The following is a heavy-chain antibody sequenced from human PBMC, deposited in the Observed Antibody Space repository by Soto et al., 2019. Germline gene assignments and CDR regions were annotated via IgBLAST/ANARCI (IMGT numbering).Heavy chain of an antibody. D-gene: IGHD4-17*01. CDR1: GDSITSGVHY. CDR3: AKDRYGDYGGIDY. Sequence: SETLSLTCTVSGDSITSGVHYWSWIRQLPGKGLEWIGYIFYSGPTYYNPSLKSRVTISVDTSKNQFSLKLNSVTAADTAVYYCAKDRYGDYGGIDYWGQGTMVTVSS. V-gene: IGHV4-31*03. J-gene: IGHJ4*02. CDR2: IFYSGPT.